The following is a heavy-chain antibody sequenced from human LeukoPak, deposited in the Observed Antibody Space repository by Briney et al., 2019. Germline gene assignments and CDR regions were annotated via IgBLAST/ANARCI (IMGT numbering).Heavy chain of an antibody. V-gene: IGHV4-59*01. D-gene: IGHD3-16*01. CDR3: ARAPIMITFGGALGNAFDI. CDR1: GGSISSYY. J-gene: IGHJ3*02. Sequence: SETLSLTCTVSGGSISSYYWSWIRQPPGKGLEWIGYIYYSGSTNYNPSLKSRVTISVDTSKNQFSLKLSSVTAADTAVYYCARAPIMITFGGALGNAFDIWGQGTMVTVSS. CDR2: IYYSGST.